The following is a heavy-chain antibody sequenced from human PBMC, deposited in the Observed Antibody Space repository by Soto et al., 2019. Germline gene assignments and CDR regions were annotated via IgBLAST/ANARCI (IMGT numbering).Heavy chain of an antibody. CDR1: GFTFSSYA. CDR2: ISYDGSNK. CDR3: ARDIQLWSMWVFDY. D-gene: IGHD5-18*01. V-gene: IGHV3-30-3*01. J-gene: IGHJ4*02. Sequence: PGGSLRLSCAASGFTFSSYAMHWVRQAPGKGLEWVAAISYDGSNKYYADSVKGRFTISRDNSKNTLYLQMNSLRAEDTAVYYCARDIQLWSMWVFDYWGQGTLVTVSS.